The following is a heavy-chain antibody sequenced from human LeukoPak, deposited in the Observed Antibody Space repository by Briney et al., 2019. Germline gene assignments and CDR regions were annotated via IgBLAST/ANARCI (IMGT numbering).Heavy chain of an antibody. CDR2: IYTGGTT. D-gene: IGHD3-9*01. Sequence: GGSLRLSCAASGFTVSRNYMSWVRQAPGKGLEWVSTIYTGGTTYSADSLKGRFTISRDNSKSTLYLQMNSLRAEDTAVYYCARDSTGFYDILTGYYYYYGMDVWGQGTTVTVSS. V-gene: IGHV3-53*05. J-gene: IGHJ6*02. CDR3: ARDSTGFYDILTGYYYYYGMDV. CDR1: GFTVSRNY.